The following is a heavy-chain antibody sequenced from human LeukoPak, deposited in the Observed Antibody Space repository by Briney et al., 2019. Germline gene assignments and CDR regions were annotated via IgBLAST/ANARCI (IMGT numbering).Heavy chain of an antibody. J-gene: IGHJ5*02. CDR3: AREGTVTNWFDP. V-gene: IGHV4-61*02. Sequence: SQTLSLTCTVSGGSISSGSYDLSWIRQPAGKGLEWIGRIYTSGSTNYNPSLKSRVTISVDTSKNQFSLKLSSVTAADTAVYYCAREGTVTNWFDPWGQGTLVTVSS. CDR2: IYTSGST. CDR1: GGSISSGSYD. D-gene: IGHD4-11*01.